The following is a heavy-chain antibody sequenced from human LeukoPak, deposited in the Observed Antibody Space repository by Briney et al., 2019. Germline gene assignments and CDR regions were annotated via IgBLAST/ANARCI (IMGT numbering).Heavy chain of an antibody. J-gene: IGHJ6*03. Sequence: PSETLSLTCAVYGGSFSGYYWSWIRQPPGKGLEWIGEINHSGSTNYNPSLKSRVTISVDTSKNQFSLKLSSVTAADTAVYYCARIYGDYEYYYYYYYMDVWGKGTTVTVSS. CDR3: ARIYGDYEYYYYYYYMDV. CDR2: INHSGST. D-gene: IGHD4-17*01. CDR1: GGSFSGYY. V-gene: IGHV4-34*01.